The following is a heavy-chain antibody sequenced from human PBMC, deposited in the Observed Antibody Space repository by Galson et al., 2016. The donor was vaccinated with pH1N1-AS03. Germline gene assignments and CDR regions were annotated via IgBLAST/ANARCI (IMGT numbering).Heavy chain of an antibody. J-gene: IGHJ4*02. V-gene: IGHV1-18*01. CDR1: GYTFKSHG. CDR2: ISVYTGKT. CDR3: ARGGDQKDY. Sequence: SCKASGYTFKSHGISWVRQAPGQGLEWMGWISVYTGKTHYAQKFQGRVTMTTDTSTSTAYMELRSLISDDTAVYYCARGGDQKDYWGQGTLVTVSS. D-gene: IGHD3-16*01.